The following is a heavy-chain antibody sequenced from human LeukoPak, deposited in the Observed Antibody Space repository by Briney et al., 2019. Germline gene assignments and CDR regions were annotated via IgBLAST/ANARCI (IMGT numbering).Heavy chain of an antibody. CDR2: ISWNSGSI. J-gene: IGHJ5*02. CDR1: GFTFDDYA. D-gene: IGHD3-10*01. Sequence: PGGSLRLSCAASGFTFDDYAMHWVRHAPGKGLEWVSGISWNSGSIVYADSVKGRFTISRDNAKNSLYLQMNSLRAEDTALYYCAKDMGYGSGNYYRWFDPWGQGTLVTVSS. CDR3: AKDMGYGSGNYYRWFDP. V-gene: IGHV3-9*01.